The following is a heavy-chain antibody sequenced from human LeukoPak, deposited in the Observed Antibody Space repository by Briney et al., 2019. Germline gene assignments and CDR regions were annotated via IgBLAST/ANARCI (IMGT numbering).Heavy chain of an antibody. CDR3: ARGGEWEPKGYFDY. V-gene: IGHV3-30-3*01. CDR1: GFTVSSNY. J-gene: IGHJ4*02. Sequence: GGSLRLSCAASGFTVSSNYMSWVRQAPGKGLEWVAVISYDGSNKYYADSVKGRFTISRDNSKNTLYLQMNSLRAEDTAVYYCARGGEWEPKGYFDYWGQGTLVTVSS. CDR2: ISYDGSNK. D-gene: IGHD1-26*01.